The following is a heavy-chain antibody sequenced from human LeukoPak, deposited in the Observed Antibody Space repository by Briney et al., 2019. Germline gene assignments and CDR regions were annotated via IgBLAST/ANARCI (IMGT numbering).Heavy chain of an antibody. CDR2: IYYSGST. V-gene: IGHV4-30-4*01. Sequence: SETLSLTCTVSGGSISSGDYYWSWIRQPPGKGLEWIGYIYYSGSTYYNPSLKSRVTISVDTSKNQFSPKLSSVTAADTAVYYCASYDSRGLDYWGQGTLVTVSS. CDR1: GGSISSGDYY. J-gene: IGHJ4*02. D-gene: IGHD3-22*01. CDR3: ASYDSRGLDY.